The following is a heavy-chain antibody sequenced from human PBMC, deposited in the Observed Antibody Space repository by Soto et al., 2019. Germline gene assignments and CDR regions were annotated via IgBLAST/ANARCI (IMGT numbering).Heavy chain of an antibody. V-gene: IGHV3-74*01. CDR1: GFPFSAYW. D-gene: IGHD2-8*01. CDR2: VDSDGSST. CDR3: TRGVMAARYFDL. J-gene: IGHJ2*01. Sequence: EEQLVESGGGLVQPGGSLRLSCAASGFPFSAYWMHWVRQVPGKGLVWVARVDSDGSSTKYADFVKGRFTFSRDNAMNTLDLQMNSLRVEDTAVYYCTRGVMAARYFDLWGRGPRVPVSS.